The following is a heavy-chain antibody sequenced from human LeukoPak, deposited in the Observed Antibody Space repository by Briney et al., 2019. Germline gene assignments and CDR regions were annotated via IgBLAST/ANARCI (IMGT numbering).Heavy chain of an antibody. Sequence: PSETLSLTCTVPGGSISSYYWSWIRQPPGKGLEWIGYIYYSGSTNYNPSLKSRVTISVDTSKNHFSLKLSSVTAADTAVYYCARLYDSSGYYYPFDYWGQGTLVTVSS. D-gene: IGHD3-22*01. V-gene: IGHV4-59*08. CDR1: GGSISSYY. J-gene: IGHJ4*02. CDR3: ARLYDSSGYYYPFDY. CDR2: IYYSGST.